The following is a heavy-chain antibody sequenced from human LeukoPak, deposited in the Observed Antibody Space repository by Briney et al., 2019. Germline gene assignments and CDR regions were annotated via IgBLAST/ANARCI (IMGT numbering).Heavy chain of an antibody. CDR3: ARGGQKRAFDI. J-gene: IGHJ3*02. Sequence: PGGSLRLSCAASGFTFSSYAMGWVRQAPGEGLEWVSSITTSGGSTYYADSVKGRFTISRDNSRNTLYLQMNSLRAEDTAVYFCARGGQKRAFDIWGQGTMVTVSS. CDR2: ITTSGGST. V-gene: IGHV3-23*01. CDR1: GFTFSSYA.